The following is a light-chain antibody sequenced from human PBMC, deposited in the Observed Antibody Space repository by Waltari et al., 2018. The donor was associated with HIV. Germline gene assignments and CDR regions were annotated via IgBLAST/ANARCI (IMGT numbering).Light chain of an antibody. CDR3: QVWDSSTEHPGVV. CDR1: NIGTKS. CDR2: DDY. J-gene: IGLJ2*01. V-gene: IGLV3-21*02. Sequence: SYVLTQPPSVSVAPGQTASITCGGNNIGTKSVHWYQQRPGQAPVLVVYDDYDRPAVIPGRFSGSNSGNMATLTISRVEAGDEAVYYCQVWDSSTEHPGVVFGGGTKLTVL.